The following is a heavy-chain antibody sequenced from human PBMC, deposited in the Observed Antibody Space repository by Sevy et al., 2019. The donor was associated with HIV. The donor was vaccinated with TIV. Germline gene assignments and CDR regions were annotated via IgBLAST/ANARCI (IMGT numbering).Heavy chain of an antibody. Sequence: GGSLRLSCAASGFTFSSYWMSWVRQAPGKGLEWVANIKQDGSEKYYVDSVKGRFTISRANAKNSLYLQMNSLRAEDTAVYYCAREGVVPAFYGMDVWGQGTTVTVSS. V-gene: IGHV3-7*01. CDR3: AREGVVPAFYGMDV. J-gene: IGHJ6*02. CDR1: GFTFSSYW. D-gene: IGHD2-2*01. CDR2: IKQDGSEK.